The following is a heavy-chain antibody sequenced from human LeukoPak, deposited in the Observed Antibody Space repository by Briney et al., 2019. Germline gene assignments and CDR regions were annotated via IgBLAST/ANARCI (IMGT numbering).Heavy chain of an antibody. CDR2: IYYSGST. Sequence: ASETLSLTCTVSGGSISSYYWNWIRQPPGKGLEWIGYIYYSGSTNYNPSLKSRVTISLDTSKNQFSLKLSSVTAADTAVYYCARQVSGSWAHGMDVWGQGATVTVSS. CDR3: ARQVSGSWAHGMDV. CDR1: GGSISSYY. D-gene: IGHD6-13*01. J-gene: IGHJ6*02. V-gene: IGHV4-59*01.